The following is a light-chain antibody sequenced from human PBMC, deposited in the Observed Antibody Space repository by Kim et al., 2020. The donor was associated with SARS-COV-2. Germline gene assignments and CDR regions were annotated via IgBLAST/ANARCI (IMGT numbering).Light chain of an antibody. CDR2: WAS. J-gene: IGKJ2*01. V-gene: IGKV4-1*01. Sequence: ATINCESSQSVLYSSNNKNYLAWYQQKPGQPPKLLIYWASTRESGVPDRFSGSGSGTDFTLTISSLQAEDVAVYYCQQYYSTPYTFGQGTKLEI. CDR1: QSVLYSSNNKNY. CDR3: QQYYSTPYT.